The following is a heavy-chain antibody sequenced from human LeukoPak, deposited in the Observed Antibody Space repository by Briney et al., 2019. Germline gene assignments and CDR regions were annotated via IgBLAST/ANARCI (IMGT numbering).Heavy chain of an antibody. CDR2: ISAYNGNT. Sequence: ASVKVSCKASGYTFTSYGISWVRQAPGQGLEWMGWISAYNGNTNYAQKLQGRVTMTTDTSTSTAYMELRSLRSEDTALYYCASVAGVYGDYALDYWGQGTLVTVSS. J-gene: IGHJ4*02. CDR1: GYTFTSYG. CDR3: ASVAGVYGDYALDY. V-gene: IGHV1-18*01. D-gene: IGHD4-17*01.